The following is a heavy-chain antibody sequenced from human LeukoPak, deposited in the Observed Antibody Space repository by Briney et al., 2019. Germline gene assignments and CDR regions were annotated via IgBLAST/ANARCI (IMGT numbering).Heavy chain of an antibody. J-gene: IGHJ3*02. Sequence: GGSLRLSCAASGFTFSSYWMHWVRQAPGKGLVWVSRINSDGSSTSYADSVKGRFTISRDNAKNTLYLQMNSLRAEDTAVYYCARDLQSYYDILTGYYKPDAFDIWGQGTMVTVSS. CDR1: GFTFSSYW. D-gene: IGHD3-9*01. CDR2: INSDGSST. CDR3: ARDLQSYYDILTGYYKPDAFDI. V-gene: IGHV3-74*01.